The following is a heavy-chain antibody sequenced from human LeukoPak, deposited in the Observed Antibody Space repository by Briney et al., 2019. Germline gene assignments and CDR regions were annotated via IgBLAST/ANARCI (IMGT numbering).Heavy chain of an antibody. D-gene: IGHD1-26*01. CDR2: ISSSSSYI. J-gene: IGHJ4*02. CDR1: GFTFSSYS. Sequence: GGSLRLSCAASGFTFSSYSMNWVRQAPGKGLEWVSSISSSSSYIYYADSVKGRFTISRDNSKSTLYLQMNSLRAEDTAVYYCAKDRARGGATDFGYWGQGTLVTVSS. V-gene: IGHV3-21*04. CDR3: AKDRARGGATDFGY.